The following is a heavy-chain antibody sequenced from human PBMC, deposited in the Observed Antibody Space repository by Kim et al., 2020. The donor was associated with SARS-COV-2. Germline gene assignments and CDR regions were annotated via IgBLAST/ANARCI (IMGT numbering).Heavy chain of an antibody. CDR1: GGSISSYY. V-gene: IGHV4-4*07. CDR3: ARDRGHAKSVGATGGAFDI. CDR2: IYTSGST. J-gene: IGHJ3*02. D-gene: IGHD1-26*01. Sequence: SETLSLTCTVSGGSISSYYWSWIRQPAGKGLEWIGRIYTSGSTNYNPSLKSRVTMSVDTSKNQFSLKLSAVTAADTAGYYCARDRGHAKSVGATGGAFDIWGQGTMVTVSS.